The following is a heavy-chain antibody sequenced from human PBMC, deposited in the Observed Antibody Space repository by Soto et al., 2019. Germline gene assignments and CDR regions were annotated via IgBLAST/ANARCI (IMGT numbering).Heavy chain of an antibody. CDR3: ARDGIAAAGARD. Sequence: VKVSCKASGYTFTSYAMHWVRQAPGQRLEWMGWINAGNGNTNYAQEFQGRVTITADKSTSTAYMELSSLRSEDTAVYYCARDGIAAAGARDWGQGTLVTVSS. CDR1: GYTFTSYA. V-gene: IGHV1-3*03. CDR2: INAGNGNT. J-gene: IGHJ4*02. D-gene: IGHD6-13*01.